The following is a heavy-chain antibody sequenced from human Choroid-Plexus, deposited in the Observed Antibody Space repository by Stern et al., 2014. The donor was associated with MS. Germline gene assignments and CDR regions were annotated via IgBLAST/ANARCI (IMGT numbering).Heavy chain of an antibody. Sequence: MQLVESGGGVVQPGRPLRLSCAASGFSFSSFGMHWVRQAPGKGLEWVALISYDGSKDYADSVKGRFAISRDNSKNTLYLQMNSLRAEDTAVYYCAKDRRYLTFFFDFWGQGSLVTVSS. D-gene: IGHD1-1*01. V-gene: IGHV3-30*18. CDR1: GFSFSSFG. J-gene: IGHJ4*02. CDR3: AKDRRYLTFFFDF. CDR2: ISYDGSK.